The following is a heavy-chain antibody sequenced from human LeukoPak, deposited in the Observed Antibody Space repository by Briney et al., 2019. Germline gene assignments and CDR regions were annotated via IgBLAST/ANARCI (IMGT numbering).Heavy chain of an antibody. J-gene: IGHJ6*03. CDR1: GVSISSYY. CDR3: ARDAYYYGSGSYYNQNPYYYYYMDV. CDR2: IYHSGST. D-gene: IGHD3-10*01. Sequence: SETLSLTCTVSGVSISSYYWTWLRQSPGKGLEWIGYIYHSGSTKYNSSLKSRVTMSVDTSKNQFSLKLSSVTAADTAVYYCARDAYYYGSGSYYNQNPYYYYYMDVWGKGTTVTVSS. V-gene: IGHV4-59*12.